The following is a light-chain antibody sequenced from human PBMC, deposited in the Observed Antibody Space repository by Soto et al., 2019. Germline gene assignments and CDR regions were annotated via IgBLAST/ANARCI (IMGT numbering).Light chain of an antibody. Sequence: VLTQFPATLSLSPGERATLSCRASQSVRGNLAWYQQKPGQAPRLLIYDSSTRAAGIPLRFSGTGSGTDFTITVTSLQSEDFAVYFCQQDNHWPPLTFGGGTRVEIK. CDR1: QSVRGN. CDR2: DSS. J-gene: IGKJ4*01. CDR3: QQDNHWPPLT. V-gene: IGKV3-15*01.